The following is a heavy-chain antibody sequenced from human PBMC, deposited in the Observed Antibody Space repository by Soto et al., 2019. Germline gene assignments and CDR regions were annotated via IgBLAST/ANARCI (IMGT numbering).Heavy chain of an antibody. CDR1: GSITNHH. V-gene: IGHV1-46*01. D-gene: IGHD6-19*01. CDR3: AKVTHRGPIAVAGPRGS. CDR2: FNPSGLST. Sequence: GASVKVSCKASGSITNHHMHWVRQAPGQGLEWMGIFNPSGLSTTYAQKFQGRVTITRDTSTSTVYMELSSLTSEDTAVYFCAKVTHRGPIAVAGPRGSWGQGTMVTVSS. J-gene: IGHJ5*01.